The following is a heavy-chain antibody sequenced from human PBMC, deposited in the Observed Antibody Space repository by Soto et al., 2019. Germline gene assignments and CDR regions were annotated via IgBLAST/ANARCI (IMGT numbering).Heavy chain of an antibody. Sequence: PSETLSLTCTVSGGSFSGYYWSWIRQPPGKGLEWIGEINHSGSTNYNPSLKSRVTISVDTSKNQFSLKLSSVTAADTAVYYCARWKGWLQFYWFDPWGQGTLVTVSS. V-gene: IGHV4-34*01. J-gene: IGHJ5*02. CDR1: GGSFSGYY. D-gene: IGHD5-12*01. CDR3: ARWKGWLQFYWFDP. CDR2: INHSGST.